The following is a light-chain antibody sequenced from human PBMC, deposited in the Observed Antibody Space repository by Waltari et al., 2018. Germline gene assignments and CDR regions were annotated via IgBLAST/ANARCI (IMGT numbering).Light chain of an antibody. V-gene: IGKV1-5*03. Sequence: DIQMTQSPSTLSASVGDRVTITCRASQSISNWLAGYQQKPGKAPKVLIYKASSLQSGVASRFSGSGSGTEFTLTISSLQPDDFATYYCQHYNSYSVTFGPGTKVDI. CDR2: KAS. J-gene: IGKJ3*01. CDR1: QSISNW. CDR3: QHYNSYSVT.